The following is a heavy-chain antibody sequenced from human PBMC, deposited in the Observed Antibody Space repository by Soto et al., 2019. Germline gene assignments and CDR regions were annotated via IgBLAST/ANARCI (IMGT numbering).Heavy chain of an antibody. CDR3: VMRTMTATTKWSAFDF. D-gene: IGHD2-21*02. Sequence: EVQLLESGGGLVQPGGSLRLSCAASGFTFSSFVMNWVRQAPGTGLEWVSTISPGADVSHYTDSVKGRFTISRDNSRRTLHLPMDSLRVDDAAVYFCVMRTMTATTKWSAFDFWCQGTAVTVSS. V-gene: IGHV3-23*01. J-gene: IGHJ3*01. CDR2: ISPGADVS. CDR1: GFTFSSFV.